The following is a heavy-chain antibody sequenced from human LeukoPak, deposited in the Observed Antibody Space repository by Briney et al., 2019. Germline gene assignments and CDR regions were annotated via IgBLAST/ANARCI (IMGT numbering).Heavy chain of an antibody. CDR2: IIPIFGTA. V-gene: IGHV1-69*13. D-gene: IGHD6-13*01. CDR1: GGTFSSHA. CDR3: ARTTEAHSWQTRYYSYYMDV. Sequence: SVKVSCKASGGTFSSHAISWVRQAPGQGLEWMGGIIPIFGTANYAQKFQGRVTITADESTSTAYMELSSMRSEDTAVYYCARTTEAHSWQTRYYSYYMDVWGKGTTVTVSS. J-gene: IGHJ6*03.